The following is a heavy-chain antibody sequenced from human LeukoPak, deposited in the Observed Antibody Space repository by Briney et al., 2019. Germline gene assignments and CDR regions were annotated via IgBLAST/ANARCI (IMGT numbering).Heavy chain of an antibody. Sequence: SETLSLTCTVGGGSLTGHYWGWIRQPPGKGLELVGHIYYTVTTFYNPSLNSRVTITLDTSRNQFSLRLISVIAADTAVYYCARFSWGCSTASCYLTNWGQGALVTVSS. CDR1: GGSLTGHY. V-gene: IGHV4-59*11. CDR2: IYYTVTT. J-gene: IGHJ4*02. CDR3: ARFSWGCSTASCYLTN. D-gene: IGHD2-2*01.